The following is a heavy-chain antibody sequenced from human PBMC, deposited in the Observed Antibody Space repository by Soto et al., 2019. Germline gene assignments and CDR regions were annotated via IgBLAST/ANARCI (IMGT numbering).Heavy chain of an antibody. CDR3: ARDNYGSGAKRRGANNWFDP. CDR1: GYTFTSYA. Sequence: ASVKVSCKASGYTFTSYAMHWVRQAPGQRLEWMGWINAGNGNTKYSQKFQGRVTITRDTSASTAYMELSSLRSEDTAVYYCARDNYGSGAKRRGANNWFDPWGQGTLVTVSS. V-gene: IGHV1-3*01. CDR2: INAGNGNT. D-gene: IGHD3-10*01. J-gene: IGHJ5*02.